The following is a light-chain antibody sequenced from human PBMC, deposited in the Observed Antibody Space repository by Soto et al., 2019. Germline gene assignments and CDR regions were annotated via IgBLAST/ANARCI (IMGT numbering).Light chain of an antibody. CDR2: AAS. J-gene: IGKJ3*01. Sequence: DIQMTQSPSSLSASVGDRVIITCRTSQSITNHLNWYQQKPGKAPKLLIYAASSLQDGVPPRFTGSGSGTDFALTISSLQPEDFATYYCQQTHKTPFTFGPGTKVDIK. CDR3: QQTHKTPFT. V-gene: IGKV1-39*01. CDR1: QSITNH.